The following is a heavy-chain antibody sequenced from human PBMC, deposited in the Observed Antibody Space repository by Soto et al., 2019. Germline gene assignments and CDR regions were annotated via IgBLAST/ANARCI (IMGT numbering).Heavy chain of an antibody. V-gene: IGHV3-23*01. CDR2: ISGSGGST. CDR1: GFTFISHA. CDR3: AKDLRIAVARVSYGMDV. J-gene: IGHJ6*02. Sequence: GGPLRHSCAASGFTFISHAMSWVCQAPGKGLEWVSAISGSGGSTYYADSVKGRFTISRDNSKNTLYLQMNSLRAEDTAVYYCAKDLRIAVARVSYGMDVWGQGTTVTVSS. D-gene: IGHD6-19*01.